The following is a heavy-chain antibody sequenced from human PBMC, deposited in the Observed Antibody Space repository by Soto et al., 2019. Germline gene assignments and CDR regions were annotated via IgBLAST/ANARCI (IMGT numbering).Heavy chain of an antibody. Sequence: QVQLVQSGAEVKKVGASVKVSCKTSGYTFSAYYVHWARLAPGRGFQWLGWINPSNEITAFSQFFQGRVTMPRDTSTNTVHMELNSLTSDDTAVYYCMRGGWGDSPIDYWGQGTQVTVSS. V-gene: IGHV1-2*02. CDR1: GYTFSAYY. J-gene: IGHJ4*02. D-gene: IGHD2-15*01. CDR3: MRGGWGDSPIDY. CDR2: INPSNEIT.